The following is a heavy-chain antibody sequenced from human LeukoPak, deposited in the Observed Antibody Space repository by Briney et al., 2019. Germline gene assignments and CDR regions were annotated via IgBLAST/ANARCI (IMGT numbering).Heavy chain of an antibody. CDR2: IDPKSGDT. Sequence: EASVKVSCKASGYTFTGNHVHWVRQAPGQGLEWMGWIDPKSGDTMYAQKFQDRVTMTSDTSINTAYIELNGLRSDDTAVYFCAKEADIVSFDLWGRGTLVTVFS. J-gene: IGHJ2*01. CDR1: GYTFTGNH. D-gene: IGHD2-15*01. V-gene: IGHV1-2*02. CDR3: AKEADIVSFDL.